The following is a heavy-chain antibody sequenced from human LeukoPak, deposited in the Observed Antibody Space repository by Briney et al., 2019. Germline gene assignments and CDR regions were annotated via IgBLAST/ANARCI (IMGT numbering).Heavy chain of an antibody. CDR3: ATNYYDSSGYYYLLWY. Sequence: GASVKVSCKASGYTFTSYDINWVRQATGQGLEWMGWMNPNSGNTGYARKFQGRVTMTRNTSISTAYMELSSLRSEDTAVYYCATNYYDSSGYYYLLWYWGQGTLVTVSS. V-gene: IGHV1-8*01. D-gene: IGHD3-22*01. J-gene: IGHJ4*02. CDR1: GYTFTSYD. CDR2: MNPNSGNT.